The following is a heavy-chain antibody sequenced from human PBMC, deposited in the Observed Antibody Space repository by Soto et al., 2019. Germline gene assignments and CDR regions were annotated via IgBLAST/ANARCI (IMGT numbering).Heavy chain of an antibody. D-gene: IGHD3-3*01. CDR2: ISSSGSTI. J-gene: IGHJ6*03. CDR1: GFTFSDYY. Sequence: GSLRLSCAASGFTFSDYYMSWIRQAPGKGLEWVSYISSSGSTIYYADSVKGRFTISRDNAKNSLYLQMNSLRAEDTAVYYCARDEMELTRITIFGVVNNYYYYYYMDVGGKGTTVTVSS. V-gene: IGHV3-11*01. CDR3: ARDEMELTRITIFGVVNNYYYYYYMDV.